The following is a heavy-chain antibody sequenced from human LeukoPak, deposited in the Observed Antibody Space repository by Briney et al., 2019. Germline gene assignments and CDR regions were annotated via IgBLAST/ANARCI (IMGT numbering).Heavy chain of an antibody. V-gene: IGHV3-53*04. CDR1: GFSVSSNY. CDR2: IYADGDT. Sequence: GGSLRLSCAASGFSVSSNYMSWVRQAPGKGLECVSVIYADGDTFYADSVKGRFTISRHNSKHTLYLQMNSLRSDDTAVYYCARVASRRWYFDLWGPGTLVTVSS. J-gene: IGHJ2*01. CDR3: ARVASRRWYFDL.